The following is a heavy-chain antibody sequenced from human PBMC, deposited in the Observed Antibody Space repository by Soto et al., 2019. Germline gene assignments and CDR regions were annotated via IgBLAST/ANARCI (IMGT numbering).Heavy chain of an antibody. D-gene: IGHD3-3*01. CDR1: GFTFSSFG. CDR3: ARDASYYSLWSGYYPSRNGMDV. V-gene: IGHV3-33*01. Sequence: QLQGVLSGGGEVQPGRSLRLSCAASGFTFSSFGMHWVRQAPGKGLEWVSLIWYDGSKKSYGDSVKGRFTISRDNSKNTVYLQMNSLRADDTAVYYCARDASYYSLWSGYYPSRNGMDVWGQGTTVTVSS. CDR2: IWYDGSKK. J-gene: IGHJ6*02.